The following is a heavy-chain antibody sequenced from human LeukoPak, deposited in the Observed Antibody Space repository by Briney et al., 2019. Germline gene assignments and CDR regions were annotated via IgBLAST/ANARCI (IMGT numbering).Heavy chain of an antibody. CDR1: GFTVSNNY. J-gene: IGHJ3*02. CDR2: ISGSGDRT. CDR3: AKDLRNIRTLVDLQMI. Sequence: GGSLRLSCAASGFTVSNNYMSWVRQAPGKGLEWVSIISGSGDRTLHADSVKGRFTVSRDNSKNTVYLQMNSLRAEDTAVYYCAKDLRNIRTLVDLQMIWGQGTLVIVS. D-gene: IGHD2-8*02. V-gene: IGHV3-23*01.